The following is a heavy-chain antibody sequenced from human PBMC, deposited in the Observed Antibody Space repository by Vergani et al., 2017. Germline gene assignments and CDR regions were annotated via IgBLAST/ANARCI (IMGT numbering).Heavy chain of an antibody. CDR1: GVSIGSNSYY. Sequence: QLQLQESGPGLVKPSETLSLTCTVSGVSIGSNSYYWGWIRQPPGKGLEWIGTIYYTGTTYYNEAHKSRLTISVDTSKNQFSLTLTSVTAADTAVYYCTGHGRCGWAGYFQHWGQGTLVTASS. D-gene: IGHD6-19*01. CDR3: TGHGRCGWAGYFQH. V-gene: IGHV4-39*01. J-gene: IGHJ1*01. CDR2: IYYTGTT.